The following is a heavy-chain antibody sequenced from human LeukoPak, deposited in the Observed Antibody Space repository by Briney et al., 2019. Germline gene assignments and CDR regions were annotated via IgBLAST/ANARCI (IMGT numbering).Heavy chain of an antibody. J-gene: IGHJ3*02. CDR2: INWDGSKI. Sequence: QSGGSLRLSCAASGFTFDDHAMYWVRQAPGKGLERVSGINWDGSKIGYADAVKGRFTISRDSAKKSLYLQMNSLRTEDTALYYCARASYYYDTSGLGALDIWGQGTLVTVSS. D-gene: IGHD3-22*01. V-gene: IGHV3-9*01. CDR3: ARASYYYDTSGLGALDI. CDR1: GFTFDDHA.